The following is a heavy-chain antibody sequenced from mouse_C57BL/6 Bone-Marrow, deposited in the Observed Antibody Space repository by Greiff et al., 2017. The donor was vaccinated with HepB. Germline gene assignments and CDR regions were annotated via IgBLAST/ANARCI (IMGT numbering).Heavy chain of an antibody. D-gene: IGHD4-1*01. Sequence: EVQWVESGGGLVQPKGSLKLSCAASGFTFNTYAMHWVRQAPGKGLEWVARIRSKSSNYATYYADSVKDRFTISRDDSQSMLYLQMNNLKTEDTAMYYCVRDGTGTGWFAYWGQGTLVTVSA. CDR3: VRDGTGTGWFAY. J-gene: IGHJ3*01. CDR2: IRSKSSNYAT. V-gene: IGHV10-3*01. CDR1: GFTFNTYA.